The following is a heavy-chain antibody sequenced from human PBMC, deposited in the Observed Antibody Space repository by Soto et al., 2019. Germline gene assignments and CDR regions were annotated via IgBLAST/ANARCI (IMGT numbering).Heavy chain of an antibody. CDR1: GGSISSSSYY. D-gene: IGHD4-17*01. V-gene: IGHV4-39*01. CDR2: IYYSGST. J-gene: IGHJ6*03. CDR3: ARIDYGRYYYYMDV. Sequence: SETLSLTCTVSGGSISSSSYYWGWIRQPPGKGLEWIGSIYYSGSTYYNPSLKSRVTISVDTSKNQFSLKLSSVTAADTAVYYCARIDYGRYYYYMDVWGKGTTVTVS.